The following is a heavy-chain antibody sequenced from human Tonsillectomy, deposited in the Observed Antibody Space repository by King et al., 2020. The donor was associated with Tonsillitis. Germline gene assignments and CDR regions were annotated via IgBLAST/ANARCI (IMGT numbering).Heavy chain of an antibody. CDR3: AKVGSSWFAEYFHH. Sequence: VQLVESGGGLVQPGGSLRLSCAASGFTFSSYNMSLVRQAPGKGLAWVSSIVVPGSSPYFADSVKGRLTMSRDNSKNPPSLQMSGLRAEDTAIYYCAKVGSSWFAEYFHHWGQGTLVTVSS. V-gene: IGHV3-23*04. CDR1: GFTFSSYN. D-gene: IGHD6-13*01. CDR2: IVVPGSSP. J-gene: IGHJ1*01.